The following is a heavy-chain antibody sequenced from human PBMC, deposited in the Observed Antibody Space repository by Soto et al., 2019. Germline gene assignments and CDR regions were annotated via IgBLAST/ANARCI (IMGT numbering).Heavy chain of an antibody. Sequence: EVQLLESGGGLVQPGGSLRLSCAASGFTFSSHVMSWVRQAPGRGLEWVAAASARNTNTYYADSVKGRFTISRDNSKSTVYLQLDSLRVEDTAVYHCAKDVTSHGPRGYSSSWYGWFDPWGQGTLVVASS. J-gene: IGHJ5*02. CDR1: GFTFSSHV. V-gene: IGHV3-23*01. D-gene: IGHD6-13*01. CDR2: ASARNTNT. CDR3: AKDVTSHGPRGYSSSWYGWFDP.